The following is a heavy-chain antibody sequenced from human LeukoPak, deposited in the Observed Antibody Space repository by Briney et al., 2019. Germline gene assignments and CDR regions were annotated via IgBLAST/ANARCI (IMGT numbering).Heavy chain of an antibody. V-gene: IGHV1-69*04. CDR3: ARDHTHLVRNWFDP. J-gene: IGHJ5*02. CDR2: IIPILGIA. Sequence: SVTVSCKASGCTFSSYAICWVRQAPGQGLEWMGRIIPILGIANYAQKFQGRVTSTANKATSTAYMELSNLRSEDTAVYYCARDHTHLVRNWFDPWGQGTLVTVSS. D-gene: IGHD6-13*01. CDR1: GCTFSSYA.